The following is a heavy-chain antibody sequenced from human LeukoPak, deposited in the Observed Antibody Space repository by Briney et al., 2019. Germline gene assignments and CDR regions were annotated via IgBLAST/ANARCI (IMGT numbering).Heavy chain of an antibody. Sequence: PGGSLRLSCAASEFTFSSYEMNWVRQAPGKGLEWVPYISSSGRTIYYEDSVKGRFTVSRDNSKNTLYLQMKSLRAEDTAVYYCAKGGGYEAQYYYYYLDVWGRGTTVTISS. J-gene: IGHJ6*03. CDR2: ISSSGRTI. D-gene: IGHD5-12*01. V-gene: IGHV3-48*03. CDR1: EFTFSSYE. CDR3: AKGGGYEAQYYYYYLDV.